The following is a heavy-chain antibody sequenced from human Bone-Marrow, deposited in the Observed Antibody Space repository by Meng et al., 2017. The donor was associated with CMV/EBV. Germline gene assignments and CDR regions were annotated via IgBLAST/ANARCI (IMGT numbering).Heavy chain of an antibody. CDR2: IRSKAYGGTT. V-gene: IGHV3-49*04. CDR1: GFTFGDYA. CDR3: ARDSGSSSWPNFQH. D-gene: IGHD6-13*01. Sequence: GGSLRLSCTASGFTFGDYAMSWVRQAPGKGLEWVGFIRSKAYGGTTEYAASVKGRFTISRDDSKSIAYLQMNSLRAEDTAVYYCARDSGSSSWPNFQHWGQGTLVTVSS. J-gene: IGHJ1*01.